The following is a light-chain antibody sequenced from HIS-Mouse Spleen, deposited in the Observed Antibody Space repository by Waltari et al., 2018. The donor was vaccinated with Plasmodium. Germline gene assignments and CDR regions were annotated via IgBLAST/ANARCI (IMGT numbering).Light chain of an antibody. CDR1: QSISSY. Sequence: DLQMTQSPSSLSASVGDRVTLTCRASQSISSYLNWYQQKPGKAPKLLIYAASSLQSGVPSRFSGSGSGTDFTLTISSLQPEDFATYYCQQSYSTWTFGQGTKVEIK. J-gene: IGKJ1*01. CDR2: AAS. V-gene: IGKV1-39*01. CDR3: QQSYSTWT.